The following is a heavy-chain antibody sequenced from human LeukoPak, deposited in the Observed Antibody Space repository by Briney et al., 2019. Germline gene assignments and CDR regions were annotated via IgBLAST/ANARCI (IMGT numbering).Heavy chain of an antibody. V-gene: IGHV4-31*11. J-gene: IGHJ6*02. CDR2: IYYSGST. CDR1: GGSISSGGYY. Sequence: SETLSLTCAVSGGSISSGGYYWSWIRQHPGKGLEWIGYIYYSGSTYYNPSLKSRVTISVDTSKNQFSLKLSSVTAADTAVYYCARALYYYDSSGMKDGMDVWGQGTSVTVSS. CDR3: ARALYYYDSSGMKDGMDV. D-gene: IGHD3-22*01.